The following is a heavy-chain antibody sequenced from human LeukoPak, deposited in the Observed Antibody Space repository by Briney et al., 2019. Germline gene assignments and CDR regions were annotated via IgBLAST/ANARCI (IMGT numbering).Heavy chain of an antibody. Sequence: PSETLSLTCTVSGGSISSSSYYWGWLRQPPGTGLEWIGSIYYSGSSYYNPSLKSRVTISVDTSKNQFSLKLSSVTAADTAVYYCARLWYYDSSGYYYYYFDYWGQGTLVTVSS. V-gene: IGHV4-39*01. J-gene: IGHJ4*02. CDR1: GGSISSSSYY. CDR2: IYYSGSS. D-gene: IGHD3-22*01. CDR3: ARLWYYDSSGYYYYYFDY.